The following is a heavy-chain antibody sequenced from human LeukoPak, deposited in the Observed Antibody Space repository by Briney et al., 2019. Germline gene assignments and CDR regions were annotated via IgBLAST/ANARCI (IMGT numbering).Heavy chain of an antibody. CDR3: AKDRGYSYAYFDF. D-gene: IGHD5-18*01. V-gene: IGHV3-30*02. J-gene: IGHJ4*02. Sequence: GGSLRLSCAASGFTFSSYGMHWVRQAPGKGLEWVAVIWYDGSKTYYADSVKGRFTISRDNSKNTLYLQMNSLRAEDTAVYYCAKDRGYSYAYFDFRGQGTLVTVSS. CDR2: IWYDGSKT. CDR1: GFTFSSYG.